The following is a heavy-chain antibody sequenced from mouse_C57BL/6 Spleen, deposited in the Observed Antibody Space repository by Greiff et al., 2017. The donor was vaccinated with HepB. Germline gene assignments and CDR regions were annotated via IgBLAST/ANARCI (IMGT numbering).Heavy chain of an antibody. CDR1: GFSFNTYA. D-gene: IGHD2-4*01. J-gene: IGHJ3*01. CDR2: IRSKSNNYAT. CDR3: VRPIYYDYDAGFAY. V-gene: IGHV10-1*01. Sequence: EVKLVESGGGLVQPKGSLKLSCAASGFSFNTYAMNWVRQAPGKGLEWVARIRSKSNNYATYYADSVKDRFTISRDDSESMLYLQMNNLKTEDTAMYYCVRPIYYDYDAGFAYWGQGTLVTVSA.